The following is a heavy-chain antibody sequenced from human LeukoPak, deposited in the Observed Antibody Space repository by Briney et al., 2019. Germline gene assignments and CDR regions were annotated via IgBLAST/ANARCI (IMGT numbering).Heavy chain of an antibody. V-gene: IGHV3-23*01. Sequence: GGSLRLSCTVSGFTVSSNSMSWVRQAPGKGLEWVSSISASAAMTYYADSVKGRFTVSRDNSNNRLYLQMSGLTAADTAVYYCAKDRSIGTYYTFDHWGQGTLVTVSS. CDR2: ISASAAMT. D-gene: IGHD1-26*01. J-gene: IGHJ4*02. CDR3: AKDRSIGTYYTFDH. CDR1: GFTVSSNS.